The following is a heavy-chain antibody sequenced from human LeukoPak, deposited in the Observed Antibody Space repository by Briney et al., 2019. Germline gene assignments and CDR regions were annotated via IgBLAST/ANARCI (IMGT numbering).Heavy chain of an antibody. J-gene: IGHJ4*02. Sequence: GESLKISCKGSGYSFTSYWIGWVRQMPGKGLEWMVIIYPGDSDTRYSPSFQGQVTISADKSISTAYLQWSSLKASDTAMYYCARRKQWLDNHFDYWGQGTLVTVSS. D-gene: IGHD6-19*01. CDR2: IYPGDSDT. CDR3: ARRKQWLDNHFDY. V-gene: IGHV5-51*01. CDR1: GYSFTSYW.